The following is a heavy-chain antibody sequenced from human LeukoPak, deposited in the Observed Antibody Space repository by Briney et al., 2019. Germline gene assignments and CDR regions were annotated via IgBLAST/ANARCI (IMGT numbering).Heavy chain of an antibody. V-gene: IGHV3-30*02. CDR2: IRYDGSTK. Sequence: PGGSLRLSCAASGFIFSSYGMHWVRQAPGEGLGRVAFIRYDGSTKYYIDSVKGRFTISIDNSKNTLYLQMNSLRPVDTAVYYCAKVAGTDYFDYWGQGTLVTVSS. J-gene: IGHJ4*02. CDR1: GFIFSSYG. CDR3: AKVAGTDYFDY. D-gene: IGHD6-19*01.